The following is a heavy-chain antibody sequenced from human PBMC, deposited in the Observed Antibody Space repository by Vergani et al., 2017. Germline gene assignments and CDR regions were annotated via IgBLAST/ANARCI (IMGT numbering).Heavy chain of an antibody. V-gene: IGHV3-72*01. CDR2: IRNKANSYTT. CDR3: TRDRLDDSYAYFDY. Sequence: EVQLVESGGGLVKSGGSLRLSCVASGFTFTDAWMSWVRQAPGKGLEWIGHIRNKANSYTTEYAASVKGRFTISRDDSKSIAYLQMSSLKAEDTAVYYCTRDRLDDSYAYFDYWGQGTLVTVSP. J-gene: IGHJ4*02. D-gene: IGHD3-16*01. CDR1: GFTFTDAW.